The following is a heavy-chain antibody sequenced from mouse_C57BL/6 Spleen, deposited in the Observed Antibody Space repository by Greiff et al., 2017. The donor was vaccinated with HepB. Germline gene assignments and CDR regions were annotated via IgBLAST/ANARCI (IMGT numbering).Heavy chain of an antibody. D-gene: IGHD1-1*01. CDR1: GFTFSDYG. V-gene: IGHV5-17*01. CDR3: ARRAYYGSRYWYFDV. J-gene: IGHJ1*03. CDR2: ISSGSSTI. Sequence: EVKLVESGGGLVKPGGSLKLSCAASGFTFSDYGMHWVRQAPERGLVWVAYISSGSSTIYYADTVKGRFTIPRDNAKNTLFLQMTSLRSEDTAMYYCARRAYYGSRYWYFDVWGTGTTVTVSS.